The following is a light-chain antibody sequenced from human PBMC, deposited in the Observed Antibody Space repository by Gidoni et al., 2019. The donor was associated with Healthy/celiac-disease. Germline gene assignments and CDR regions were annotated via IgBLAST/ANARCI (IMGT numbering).Light chain of an antibody. Sequence: DIQMTQSPSSLSASVGDIVTITCRASQSISSYLNWYKQKPGKDPKLLIYAASSSKSGVPSRFSGSGSGTDFTLTISSLQPEDFATYYCQQSYSTPWTFGQGTKVEIK. CDR1: QSISSY. CDR3: QQSYSTPWT. V-gene: IGKV1-39*01. CDR2: AAS. J-gene: IGKJ1*01.